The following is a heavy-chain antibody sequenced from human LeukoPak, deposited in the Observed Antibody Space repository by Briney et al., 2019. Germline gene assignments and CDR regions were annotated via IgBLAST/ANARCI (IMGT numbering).Heavy chain of an antibody. Sequence: GGSLRLSCAASGFTFSSYAMHWVRQAPGKGLEWVAVISYDGSNKYYADSVKGRFTISRDNSKNTLYLQMNSLRAEDTAVYYCARDPELDSSGYAIDYWGQGTLVTVSS. CDR3: ARDPELDSSGYAIDY. CDR1: GFTFSSYA. J-gene: IGHJ4*02. CDR2: ISYDGSNK. D-gene: IGHD3-22*01. V-gene: IGHV3-30*01.